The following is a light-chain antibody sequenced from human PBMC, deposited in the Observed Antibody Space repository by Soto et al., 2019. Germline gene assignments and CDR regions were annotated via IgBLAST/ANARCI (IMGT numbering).Light chain of an antibody. V-gene: IGKV1-9*01. Sequence: IQLTQSPSSLSASVGDRVTITCRASQGISSYLAWYQQKPGKAPKLLIYAASTLQSGVPSRFRGSGSETEFTLTINNLQPEDFATYYCLQHNDFPRTFGQGTKVDNK. CDR2: AAS. J-gene: IGKJ1*01. CDR1: QGISSY. CDR3: LQHNDFPRT.